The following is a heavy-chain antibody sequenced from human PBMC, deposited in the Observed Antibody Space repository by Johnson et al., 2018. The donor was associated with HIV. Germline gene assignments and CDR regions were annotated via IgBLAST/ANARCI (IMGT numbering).Heavy chain of an antibody. CDR3: TTAGSSGSAHAFDI. CDR1: GFTFSNAW. CDR2: IKRKTDGGTT. Sequence: VQLVESGGGLVQPGGSLRLSCAASGFTFSNAWMSWVRQAPGKGLEWVGRIKRKTDGGTTDYAAPVNGRFTISRDDSKNSLYLQMNSLKIEDTATYYCTTAGSSGSAHAFDIWDQGTRVTVSS. D-gene: IGHD3-22*01. J-gene: IGHJ3*02. V-gene: IGHV3-15*01.